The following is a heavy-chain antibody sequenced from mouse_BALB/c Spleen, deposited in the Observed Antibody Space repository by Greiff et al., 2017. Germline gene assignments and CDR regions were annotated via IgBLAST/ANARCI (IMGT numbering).Heavy chain of an antibody. Sequence: EVMLVESGGGLVQPGGSLKLSCAASGFTFSSYGMSWVRQTPDKRLELVATINSNGGSTYYPDSVKGRFTISRDNAKNTLYLQMSSLKSEDTAMYYCARDRGDSLLRSAWFAYWGQGTLVTVSA. CDR2: INSNGGST. D-gene: IGHD1-2*01. CDR3: ARDRGDSLLRSAWFAY. J-gene: IGHJ3*01. CDR1: GFTFSSYG. V-gene: IGHV5-6-3*01.